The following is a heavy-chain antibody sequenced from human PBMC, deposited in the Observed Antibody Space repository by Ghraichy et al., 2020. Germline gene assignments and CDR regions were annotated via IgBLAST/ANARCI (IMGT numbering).Heavy chain of an antibody. CDR2: INQDGSRR. J-gene: IGHJ6*02. Sequence: GGSLRLSCEASKFTFSNFWMSWVRQAPGKGLEWVANINQDGSRRYSLDSGKGRFTITIDSAKNSLFLQMSSQRAEDTAVYYCGREKIETRPWGQPYRYNYYGVDVWGQGTTVTVSS. D-gene: IGHD6-6*01. CDR1: KFTFSNFW. CDR3: GREKIETRPWGQPYRYNYYGVDV. V-gene: IGHV3-7*01.